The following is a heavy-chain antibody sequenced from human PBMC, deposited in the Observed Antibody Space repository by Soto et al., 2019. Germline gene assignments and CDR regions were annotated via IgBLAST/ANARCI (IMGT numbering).Heavy chain of an antibody. CDR3: AGESYYGSGATVVAY. V-gene: IGHV4-59*01. J-gene: IGHJ4*02. CDR1: GGSISGYY. Sequence: QVQLQESGPGLVRPSETLSLTCTVSGGSISGYYWSWIRQPPGKGLEWIGSIYYSGTTSYNPSLNSRVSMSVDTTKNQFSLKVNSVTAADTAVYYCAGESYYGSGATVVAYWGQGTLVTVSS. CDR2: IYYSGTT. D-gene: IGHD3-10*01.